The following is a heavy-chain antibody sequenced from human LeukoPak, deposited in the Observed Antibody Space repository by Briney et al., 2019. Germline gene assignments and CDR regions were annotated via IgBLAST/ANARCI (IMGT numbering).Heavy chain of an antibody. D-gene: IGHD2-15*01. CDR3: ASAVPLSLYCSGGSCYSRDY. CDR2: INHSGST. V-gene: IGHV4-34*01. J-gene: IGHJ4*02. Sequence: ASETLSLTCAVYGGSFSGYYWSWIRQPPGKGLEWIGEINHSGSTNYNPSLRSRVTISVDTSKNQFSLKLSSVTAADTAVYYCASAVPLSLYCSGGSCYSRDYWGQGTLVTVSS. CDR1: GGSFSGYY.